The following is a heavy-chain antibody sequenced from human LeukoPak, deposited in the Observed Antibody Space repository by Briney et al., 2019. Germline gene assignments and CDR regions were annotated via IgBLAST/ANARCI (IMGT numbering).Heavy chain of an antibody. D-gene: IGHD2-8*01. CDR3: TCDLNKSDGL. J-gene: IGHJ3*01. V-gene: IGHV3-7*01. Sequence: SGGSLRLSCAASGFTFSNYWLSWGRQAPGKGLEWVANIKLDGSEKYYVDSVKGRFTISRDNAKNSLYLQMNSLRAEDTAVYYCTCDLNKSDGLWGQGTMVTVSS. CDR1: GFTFSNYW. CDR2: IKLDGSEK.